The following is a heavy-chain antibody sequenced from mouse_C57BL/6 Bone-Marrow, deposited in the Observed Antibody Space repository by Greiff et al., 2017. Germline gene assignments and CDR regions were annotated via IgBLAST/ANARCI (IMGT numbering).Heavy chain of an antibody. J-gene: IGHJ4*01. V-gene: IGHV6-3*01. CDR2: IRSKSDNSAT. CDR3: TSHDVPGHAMDY. Sequence: EVQVVESGGGLVKPGGSMKLSCVVSGFTFSNYWMNWVRQSPETGLEWVAQIRSKSDNSATHYAESVKGRFTISRDDSKSSVDLQMNHLRAEDTGFYCCTSHDVPGHAMDYWGQGTSVTVSS. D-gene: IGHD4-1*01. CDR1: GFTFSNYW.